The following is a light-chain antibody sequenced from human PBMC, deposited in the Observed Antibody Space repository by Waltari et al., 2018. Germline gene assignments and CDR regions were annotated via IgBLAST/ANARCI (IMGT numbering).Light chain of an antibody. CDR1: VLAKKY. CDR3: YSAADNNLV. J-gene: IGLJ3*02. Sequence: SYELTQPSSVSVSPGQTARITCSGDVLAKKYARWFQQKPGQAPVLVSYKDSERPSGIPDRFSGSSSGTTVTLTISGAQVEDEADYYCYSAADNNLVFGGGTKLTVL. V-gene: IGLV3-27*01. CDR2: KDS.